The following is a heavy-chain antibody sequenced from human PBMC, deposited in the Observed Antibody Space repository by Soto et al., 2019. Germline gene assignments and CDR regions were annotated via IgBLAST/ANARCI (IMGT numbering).Heavy chain of an antibody. J-gene: IGHJ4*02. CDR1: GGTFSSYT. CDR2: IIPILGIA. V-gene: IGHV1-69*02. Sequence: QVQLVQSGAEVKKPGSSVKVSCKASGGTFSSYTISWVRQAPGQGLEWMGRIIPILGIANYAQKFQGRVTNTAYKSTRSAYMELSSLRSEDTDVYYCARGSIVGAPSSDWGQGTLVTVSS. D-gene: IGHD1-26*01. CDR3: ARGSIVGAPSSD.